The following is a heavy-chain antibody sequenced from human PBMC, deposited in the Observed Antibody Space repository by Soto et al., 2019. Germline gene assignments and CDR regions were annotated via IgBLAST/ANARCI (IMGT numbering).Heavy chain of an antibody. CDR2: IYYSGST. D-gene: IGHD3-22*01. CDR1: GGSISSGGYY. V-gene: IGHV4-31*03. CDR3: AREEYYYDTRRSNAFDI. Sequence: PAETLSLTCPVSGGSISSGGYYWSWIREHPGKGLEWIGYIYYSGSTYYNPSLKSRVTISVDTSKNQSSLKLSSVTAADTAVYYCAREEYYYDTRRSNAFDIWGQGTMVTVSS. J-gene: IGHJ3*02.